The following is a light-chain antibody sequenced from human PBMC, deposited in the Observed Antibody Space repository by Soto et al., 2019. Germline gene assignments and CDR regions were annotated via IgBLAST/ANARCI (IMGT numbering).Light chain of an antibody. J-gene: IGKJ1*01. CDR1: QNIDGR. V-gene: IGKV1-5*03. CDR3: QQYDSYST. CDR2: KAS. Sequence: DLQMTQSPSTLSASVGDRVTITCRASQNIDGRLAWYQQKPGKAPKLLIYKASRLESGVPSRFRGSGSGTEFTLTISSLQPDDFATYYCQQYDSYSTFGQGTKVEIK.